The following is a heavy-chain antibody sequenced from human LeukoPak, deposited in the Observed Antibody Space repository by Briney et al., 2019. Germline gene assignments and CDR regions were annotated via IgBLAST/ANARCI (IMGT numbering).Heavy chain of an antibody. CDR3: ARITKYYYDSSGPKGAFDI. Sequence: ASVKVSCKASGYTFTSYGISWVRQAPGQGLEWMGWISAYNGNTNYAQKLQGKVTMTTDTSTSTAYMELRSLRSDDTAVYYCARITKYYYDSSGPKGAFDIWGQGTMVTVSS. CDR1: GYTFTSYG. CDR2: ISAYNGNT. V-gene: IGHV1-18*01. J-gene: IGHJ3*02. D-gene: IGHD3-22*01.